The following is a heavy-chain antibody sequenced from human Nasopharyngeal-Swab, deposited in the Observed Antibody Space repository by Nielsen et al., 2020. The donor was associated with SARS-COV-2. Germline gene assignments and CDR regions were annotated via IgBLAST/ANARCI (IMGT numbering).Heavy chain of an antibody. J-gene: IGHJ5*02. Sequence: ASVKVSCKASGYTFTSYGISWVRQAPGQGLEWMGWISAYNGNTKYSQKFQGRVTITRDTSASTAYMELSSLRSEDTAVYYCAGGDIVVVPAKGNWFDPWGQGTLVTVSS. CDR2: ISAYNGNT. CDR1: GYTFTSYG. V-gene: IGHV1-18*01. CDR3: AGGDIVVVPAKGNWFDP. D-gene: IGHD2-2*01.